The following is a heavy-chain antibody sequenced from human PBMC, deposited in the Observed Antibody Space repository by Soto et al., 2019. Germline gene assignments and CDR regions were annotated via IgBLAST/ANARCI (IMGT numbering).Heavy chain of an antibody. CDR2: IYYSGST. J-gene: IGHJ6*03. Sequence: SETLSLTCTVSGGSISSSSYYWGWIRQPPGKGLEWIGSIYYSGSTYYNPSLKSRVTISVDTSKNQFSLKLSSVTAADTAVYYCARIRFLEWPHMDVWGKGTTVTVSS. CDR3: ARIRFLEWPHMDV. V-gene: IGHV4-39*01. D-gene: IGHD3-3*01. CDR1: GGSISSSSYY.